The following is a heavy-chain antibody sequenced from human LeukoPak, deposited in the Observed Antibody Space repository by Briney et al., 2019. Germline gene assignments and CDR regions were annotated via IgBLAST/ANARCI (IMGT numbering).Heavy chain of an antibody. J-gene: IGHJ3*02. CDR1: GYTFTSYD. CDR3: ATDRLNYDILTGYNSRPSWDAFDI. D-gene: IGHD3-9*01. Sequence: ASVKVSCKASGYTFTSYDINWVRQATGQGLEWMGWMNPNSGNTGYAQKFQGRVTMTKDTSANTAYMELNSLRSEDTAVYYCATDRLNYDILTGYNSRPSWDAFDIWGQGTMVTVSS. CDR2: MNPNSGNT. V-gene: IGHV1-8*01.